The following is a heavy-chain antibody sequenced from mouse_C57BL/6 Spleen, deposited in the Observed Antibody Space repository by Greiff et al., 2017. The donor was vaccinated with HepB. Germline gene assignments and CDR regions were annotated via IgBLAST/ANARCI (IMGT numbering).Heavy chain of an antibody. V-gene: IGHV6-3*01. CDR2: IRLKSDNYTT. CDR1: GFTFSNYW. J-gene: IGHJ2*01. Sequence: EVKLMESGGGLVQPGGSMKLSCVASGFTFSNYWMNWVRQSPEKGLEWVAQIRLKSDNYTTHYAESVKGRFTISRDDSKSSVYLQMNNLRAEDTGIYYCTGYSSFDYWGQGTTLTVSS. D-gene: IGHD1-1*01. CDR3: TGYSSFDY.